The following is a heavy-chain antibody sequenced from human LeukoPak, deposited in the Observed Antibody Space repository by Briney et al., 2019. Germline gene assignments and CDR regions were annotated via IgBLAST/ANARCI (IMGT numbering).Heavy chain of an antibody. J-gene: IGHJ5*02. CDR1: GYTFTGYY. Sequence: GASVKVSCKASGYTFTGYYMHWVRQAPGQGLEWMGWINPNSGGTNYAQKFQGRVTMTRDTSISTAYMELSRLRSDDTAVYYCARERSSSRETENWFDPWGQGTLVTVSS. D-gene: IGHD6-13*01. V-gene: IGHV1-2*02. CDR3: ARERSSSRETENWFDP. CDR2: INPNSGGT.